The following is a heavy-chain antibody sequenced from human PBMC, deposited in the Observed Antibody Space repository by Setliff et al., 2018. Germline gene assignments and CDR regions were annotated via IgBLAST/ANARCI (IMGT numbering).Heavy chain of an antibody. CDR1: GFTFSVYY. CDR3: ARGRGGATTRDL. Sequence: GGSLRLSCAASGFTFSVYYMRWIRQAPGKGLEWVANIKPDGTEEYYVDSVKGRFTISRDNAKNSLYLQMNTLRAEDTAVYYCARGRGGATTRDLWGQGTLVTVSS. J-gene: IGHJ5*02. D-gene: IGHD1-26*01. CDR2: IKPDGTEE. V-gene: IGHV3-7*03.